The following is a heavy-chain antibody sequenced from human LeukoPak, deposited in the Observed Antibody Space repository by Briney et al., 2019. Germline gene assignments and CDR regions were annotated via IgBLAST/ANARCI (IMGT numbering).Heavy chain of an antibody. D-gene: IGHD3-10*01. J-gene: IGHJ3*02. CDR1: GFTFSAYG. CDR3: ARDFGARPFDI. Sequence: GGSLRLSCAASGFTFSAYGMHWVRQAPGKGLEWVAVIWRDGSSENYPDSVKGRFTISRDNSKDTLFLQMNSLRTEDTAVYYCARDFGARPFDIWGQGTMVTVSS. CDR2: IWRDGSSE. V-gene: IGHV3-33*01.